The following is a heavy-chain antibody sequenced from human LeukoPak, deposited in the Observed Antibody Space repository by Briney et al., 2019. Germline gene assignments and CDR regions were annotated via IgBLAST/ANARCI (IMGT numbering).Heavy chain of an antibody. V-gene: IGHV3-30*02. CDR3: ASERDYGASNAFDM. CDR1: GFTFSSYG. Sequence: PGGSLRLSSAASGFTFSSYGIHWVRQAPGKGLEWVAFIRYDGSSNYYADSVKGRFTISRDNSKNTLYLQMNSLRPEDTAVYYCASERDYGASNAFDMWGRGTMVTVSS. J-gene: IGHJ3*02. D-gene: IGHD4-17*01. CDR2: IRYDGSSN.